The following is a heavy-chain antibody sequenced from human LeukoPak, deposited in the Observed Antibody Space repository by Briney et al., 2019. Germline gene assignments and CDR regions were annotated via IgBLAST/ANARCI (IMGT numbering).Heavy chain of an antibody. CDR2: ISSSSSYI. Sequence: PGGSLRLSCAASGFTFDDYGMSWVRQAPGKGLEWVSSISSSSSYIYYADSVKGRFTISRDNAKNSLYLQMNSLRAEDTAVYYCARELRVAVEMDTWGFDYWGQETLVTVPS. CDR1: GFTFDDYG. CDR3: ARELRVAVEMDTWGFDY. V-gene: IGHV3-21*01. J-gene: IGHJ4*02. D-gene: IGHD5-24*01.